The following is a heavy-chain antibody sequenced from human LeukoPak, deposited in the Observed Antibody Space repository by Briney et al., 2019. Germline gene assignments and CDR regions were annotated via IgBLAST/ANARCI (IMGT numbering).Heavy chain of an antibody. CDR3: AKQFHMYGGSGVYYFDY. CDR2: ISYDGSNK. J-gene: IGHJ4*02. D-gene: IGHD5-12*01. V-gene: IGHV3-30*18. CDR1: GFTFSSYG. Sequence: GGSLRLSCAASGFTFSSYGMHWVRQAPGKGLEWVAVISYDGSNKYYADSVKGRFTISRDNSKNTLYLQMNSLRAEDTAVYYCAKQFHMYGGSGVYYFDYWGQGTLVTVSS.